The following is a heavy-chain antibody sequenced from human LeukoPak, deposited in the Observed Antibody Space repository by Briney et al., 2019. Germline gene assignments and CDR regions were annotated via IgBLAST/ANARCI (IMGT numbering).Heavy chain of an antibody. CDR2: IYYSGTT. CDR1: GGSISPYY. Sequence: SETLSLTCTVSGGSISPYYWSWIRQPPGKGLEYIGYIYYSGTTDYSPSLKSRVTISIDTSKNQFSLKVTSVSAADTAVYYCARIMQTPWGMDVWGQGTTVTVSS. CDR3: ARIMQTPWGMDV. V-gene: IGHV4-59*01. D-gene: IGHD4-23*01. J-gene: IGHJ6*02.